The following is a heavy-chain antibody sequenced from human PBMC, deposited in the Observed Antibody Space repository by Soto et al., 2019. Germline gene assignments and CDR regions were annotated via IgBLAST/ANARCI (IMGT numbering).Heavy chain of an antibody. CDR3: ARGPRTQNYDPMTGYSRY. V-gene: IGHV1-18*01. CDR1: SYTFTTYG. J-gene: IGHJ4*02. D-gene: IGHD3-9*01. CDR2: ISAYNGNT. Sequence: QVHLVQSGPEVKKPGASVKVSCKASSYTFTTYGISWVRQAPGQGLEWMGGISAYNGNTNFAQKFQGRVTMTTDTSTSTAYMELRSLRFDDTAMYYCARGPRTQNYDPMTGYSRYWGQGTLVTVSS.